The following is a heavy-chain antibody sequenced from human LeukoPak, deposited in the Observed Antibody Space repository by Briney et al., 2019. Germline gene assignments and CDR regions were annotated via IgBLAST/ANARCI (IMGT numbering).Heavy chain of an antibody. CDR3: ARRGLMMDV. CDR1: GFTFTTYW. D-gene: IGHD2-8*01. CDR2: IRQGGSEK. V-gene: IGHV3-7*01. Sequence: GGSLRLSCAASGFTFTTYWMTWVRQAPGKGLEWVANIRQGGSEKDYVDSVKGRFTISRDNARNSLYLQMNSLRAEDTAVYYCARRGLMMDVWGKGTTVTVSS. J-gene: IGHJ6*04.